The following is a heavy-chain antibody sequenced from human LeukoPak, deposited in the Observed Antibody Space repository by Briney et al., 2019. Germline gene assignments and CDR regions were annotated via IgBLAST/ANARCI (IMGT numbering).Heavy chain of an antibody. CDR2: INPKTGDT. V-gene: IGHV1-2*02. Sequence: GASVKVSCKASGYTFSDYYIHWVRQAPGQGLQWMGWINPKTGDTNYPQKFQGRVTMTRDTSISTAYMELNRLTSDDTAVYYCAREELSVISSDCCSGLGYWGQGTLVTVSS. D-gene: IGHD3-10*01. CDR3: AREELSVISSDCCSGLGY. J-gene: IGHJ4*02. CDR1: GYTFSDYY.